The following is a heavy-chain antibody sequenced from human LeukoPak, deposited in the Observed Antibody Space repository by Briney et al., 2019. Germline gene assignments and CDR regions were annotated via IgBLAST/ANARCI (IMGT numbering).Heavy chain of an antibody. CDR1: GYTFTGYY. V-gene: IGHV1-2*02. CDR2: IDPNSGGT. Sequence: ASVKVSCKASGYTFTGYYMHWVRQAPGQGLEWMGWIDPNSGGTNYAQKFQGRVTMTRDTSISTAYMELSRLRSDDTAVYYCARGPNFSSGAAFDIWGQGTMVTVSS. J-gene: IGHJ3*02. CDR3: ARGPNFSSGAAFDI. D-gene: IGHD3-22*01.